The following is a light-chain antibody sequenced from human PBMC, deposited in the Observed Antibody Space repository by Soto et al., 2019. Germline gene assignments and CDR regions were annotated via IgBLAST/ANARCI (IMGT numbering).Light chain of an antibody. V-gene: IGKV3-20*01. CDR2: VAS. CDR3: QQYGSSPLP. Sequence: EIVLTQSPGTLSLSPGERATLSCRASQSVSSSYLAWYQQKPGQAPRPLSYVASSRATGIPDRFSGSGSGTDLTLTISSLEPEDFQVYYCQQYGSSPLPFGGGTKVEIK. J-gene: IGKJ4*01. CDR1: QSVSSSY.